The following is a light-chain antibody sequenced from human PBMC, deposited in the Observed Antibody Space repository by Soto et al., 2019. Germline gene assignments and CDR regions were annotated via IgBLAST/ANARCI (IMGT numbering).Light chain of an antibody. Sequence: QSVLTQPRSVSGSPGQSVTISCTGTSSDVGAYNYVSWYQQHPGKAPKLMIYDVSNRPSRVPDRFSGSKSGNAASLTVSGLQAEDEADYYCSSYAGNNNLVVFGGGTKLTVL. J-gene: IGLJ2*01. V-gene: IGLV2-8*01. CDR2: DVS. CDR3: SSYAGNNNLVV. CDR1: SSDVGAYNY.